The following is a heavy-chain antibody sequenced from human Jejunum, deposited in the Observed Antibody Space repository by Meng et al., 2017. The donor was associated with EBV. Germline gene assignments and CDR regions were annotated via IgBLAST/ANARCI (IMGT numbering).Heavy chain of an antibody. Sequence: QWQHQQGGAGLLKPSATLSLSCAVYGGSFSDYYRTWIRQPPGKGLEWIGEINHGGGAIYNPSLKSRVTISVDTSKNQFSLKLSSVTAADTAVYYCARLGGYASGTYYPIDPWGQGTLVTVSS. V-gene: IGHV4-34*01. J-gene: IGHJ5*02. CDR3: ARLGGYASGTYYPIDP. D-gene: IGHD3-10*01. CDR1: GGSFSDYY. CDR2: INHGGGA.